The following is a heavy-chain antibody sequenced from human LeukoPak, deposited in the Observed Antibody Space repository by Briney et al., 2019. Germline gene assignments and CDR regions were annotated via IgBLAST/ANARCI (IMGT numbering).Heavy chain of an antibody. Sequence: ASVKVSCKASGYTFTGYYIHWVRQAPGQGLEWMGWISAYNGNTNYAQKLQGRVTMTTDTSTSTAYMELRSLRSDDTAVYYCAKSNGYGLVDIWGQGTMVTVSS. J-gene: IGHJ3*02. CDR3: AKSNGYGLVDI. D-gene: IGHD3-10*01. CDR1: GYTFTGYY. V-gene: IGHV1-18*04. CDR2: ISAYNGNT.